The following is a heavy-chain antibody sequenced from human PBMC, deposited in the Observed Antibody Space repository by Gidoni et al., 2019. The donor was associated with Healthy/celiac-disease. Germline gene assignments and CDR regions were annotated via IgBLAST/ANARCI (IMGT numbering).Heavy chain of an antibody. J-gene: IGHJ5*02. Sequence: QVQLVESGGGVVQPGRPLRLSCAASGFNFSSYAMHWVRQAPGKGLEWVAVISYDGSNKYYADAVKGRFTISRDNSKNTLYLQMNSLRAEDTAVYYCASPGRDSRGKGNWFDPWGQGTLVTVSS. V-gene: IGHV3-30-3*01. CDR1: GFNFSSYA. CDR2: ISYDGSNK. D-gene: IGHD3-22*01. CDR3: ASPGRDSRGKGNWFDP.